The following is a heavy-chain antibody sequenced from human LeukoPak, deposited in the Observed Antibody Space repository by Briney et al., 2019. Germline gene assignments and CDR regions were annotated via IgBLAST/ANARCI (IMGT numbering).Heavy chain of an antibody. CDR1: GFTFSHFW. Sequence: GGSLRLSCAASGFTFSHFWMSWVRQAPGKGLEWVAYIKKTGSETYYVDSVKGRFTITRDNTRNSLFLQMYSLRAEDTAVYFCGREDGYCSGGDCYSYFDSWGQGTLVTVSS. V-gene: IGHV3-7*01. J-gene: IGHJ4*02. CDR2: IKKTGSET. CDR3: GREDGYCSGGDCYSYFDS. D-gene: IGHD2-15*01.